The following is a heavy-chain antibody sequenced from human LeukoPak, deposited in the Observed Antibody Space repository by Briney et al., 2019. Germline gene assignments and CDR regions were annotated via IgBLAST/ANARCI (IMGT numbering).Heavy chain of an antibody. CDR2: IYYSGST. D-gene: IGHD5-24*01. CDR1: GASISSNF. CDR3: ARQRSGKRWLQNSYYYGMDV. V-gene: IGHV4-59*01. J-gene: IGHJ6*02. Sequence: SETLSLTCTVSGASISSNFWSWVRQPPGKGLEWIGYIYYSGSTNYNPSLKSRVTISVDTSKNQFSLKLSSVTAADTAVYYCARQRSGKRWLQNSYYYGMDVWGQGTTVTVSS.